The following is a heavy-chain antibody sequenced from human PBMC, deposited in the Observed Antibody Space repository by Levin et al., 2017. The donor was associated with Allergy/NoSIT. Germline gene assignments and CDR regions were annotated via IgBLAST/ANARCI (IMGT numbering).Heavy chain of an antibody. Sequence: ASVKVSCKASGYTFTGYYMHWVRQAPGQGLEWMGWINPNSGGTNYAQKFQGRVTMTRDTSISTAYMELSRLRSDDTAVYYCAREGSSSWFHFDYWGQGTLVTVSS. CDR3: AREGSSSWFHFDY. CDR1: GYTFTGYY. J-gene: IGHJ4*02. D-gene: IGHD6-13*01. CDR2: INPNSGGT. V-gene: IGHV1-2*02.